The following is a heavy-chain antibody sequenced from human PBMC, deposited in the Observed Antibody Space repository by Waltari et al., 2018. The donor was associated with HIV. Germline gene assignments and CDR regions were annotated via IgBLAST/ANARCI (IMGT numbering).Heavy chain of an antibody. V-gene: IGHV3-64*01. D-gene: IGHD6-13*01. CDR2: ISSNGGST. Sequence: EVQLVESGGGLVQPGGSLRLSCAASGFTFSSYAMHWGRQAPGKGLEYVSAISSNGGSTYYANSVKGRFTISRDNSKNTLYLQMGSLRAEDMAVYYCARDKNASIAAAAYWGQGTLVTVSS. CDR3: ARDKNASIAAAAY. CDR1: GFTFSSYA. J-gene: IGHJ4*02.